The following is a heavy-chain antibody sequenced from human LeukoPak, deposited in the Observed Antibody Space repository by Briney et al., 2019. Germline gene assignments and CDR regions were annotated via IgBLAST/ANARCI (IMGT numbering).Heavy chain of an antibody. J-gene: IGHJ6*03. CDR1: GFRFYSYA. CDR3: VRNAASDFYYYMGV. V-gene: IGHV3-23*01. CDR2: INYHGDKT. Sequence: PGGSLRLSCVVSGFRFYSYAMGWVRQSPGRGLECVSAINYHGDKTSYADSVRGRFTISRHNSKNPVYLHMSSLRAEDTAIYYCVRNAASDFYYYMGVWGRGTTVTVS. D-gene: IGHD6-25*01.